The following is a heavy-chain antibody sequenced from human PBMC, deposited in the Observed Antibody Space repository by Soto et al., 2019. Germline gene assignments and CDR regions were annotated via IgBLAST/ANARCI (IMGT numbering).Heavy chain of an antibody. V-gene: IGHV3-30-3*01. J-gene: IGHJ4*02. CDR1: GFTFSSYA. Sequence: GGSLRLSCAASGFTFSSYAMHWVRQAPGKGLEWVAVISYDGSNKYYADSVKGRFTISRDNSKNTLYLQMNSLRAEDTAVYYCARVGVRGVIINHFDYWGQGTLVTVSS. D-gene: IGHD3-10*01. CDR2: ISYDGSNK. CDR3: ARVGVRGVIINHFDY.